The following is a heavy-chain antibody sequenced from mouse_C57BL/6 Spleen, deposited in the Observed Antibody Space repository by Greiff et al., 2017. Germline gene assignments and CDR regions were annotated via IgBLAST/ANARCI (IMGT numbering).Heavy chain of an antibody. Sequence: EVQLQQSGPELVKPGASVKISCKASGYTFTDYYMNWVKQSHGKSLEWIGDINPNNGGTSYNQKFKGKATLTVDKSSSTAYMELRSLTSEDSAVXYCARGAYWGQGTLVTVSA. V-gene: IGHV1-26*01. CDR3: ARGAY. J-gene: IGHJ3*01. CDR1: GYTFTDYY. CDR2: INPNNGGT.